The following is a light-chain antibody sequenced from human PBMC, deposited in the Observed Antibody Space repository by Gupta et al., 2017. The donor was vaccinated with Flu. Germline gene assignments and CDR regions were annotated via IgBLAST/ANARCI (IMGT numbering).Light chain of an antibody. CDR2: EDS. CDR3: CSYAGTSTSYV. Sequence: SDVGSYDLVSWYQQHPGKAPKLMIYEDSQRPSGVSNRFSGSKSGNTASLTISGLQAEDEADYYCCSYAGTSTSYVFGTGTKVTVL. CDR1: SDVGSYDL. J-gene: IGLJ1*01. V-gene: IGLV2-23*01.